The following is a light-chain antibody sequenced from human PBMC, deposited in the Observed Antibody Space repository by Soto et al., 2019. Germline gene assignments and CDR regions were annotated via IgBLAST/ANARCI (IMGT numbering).Light chain of an antibody. J-gene: IGKJ4*01. Sequence: DIEMTQSPSTLSASVGDRVTITCRASQTISSWLAWYQQKPGKAPNLLIYDASSLESGVPSRFSGSGTGTDFTHTISSLQPEDFATYYCQQYHSYPLTFGGRTKVEIK. CDR2: DAS. V-gene: IGKV1-5*01. CDR3: QQYHSYPLT. CDR1: QTISSW.